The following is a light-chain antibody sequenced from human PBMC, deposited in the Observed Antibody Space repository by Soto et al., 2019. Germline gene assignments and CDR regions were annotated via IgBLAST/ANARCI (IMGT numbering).Light chain of an antibody. CDR3: LQYSGSSYT. V-gene: IGKV1-5*03. CDR1: QTISSW. CDR2: KAS. J-gene: IGKJ2*01. Sequence: DIQMTQSPSTLSGSVGDRVTITCRASQTISSWLAWYQQKPGKAPKLLIYKASTLKSGVPSRFSGSGSGTEFTLTISSLQPDDFATYYCLQYSGSSYTFGQGTKVDIK.